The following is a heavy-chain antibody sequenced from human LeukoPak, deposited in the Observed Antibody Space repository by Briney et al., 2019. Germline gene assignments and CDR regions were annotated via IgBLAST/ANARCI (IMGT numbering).Heavy chain of an antibody. Sequence: GGSLRLSCAASEFTFSSYGMHWVRQAPGKGLEWVADIWYDGKTEHFADSVRGRFTISRDNAKTSLFLQMNSLRIDDTAMYYCTRTVNSASDFWGQGTLVTVSS. J-gene: IGHJ4*02. D-gene: IGHD4-23*01. V-gene: IGHV3-33*01. CDR2: IWYDGKTE. CDR1: EFTFSSYG. CDR3: TRTVNSASDF.